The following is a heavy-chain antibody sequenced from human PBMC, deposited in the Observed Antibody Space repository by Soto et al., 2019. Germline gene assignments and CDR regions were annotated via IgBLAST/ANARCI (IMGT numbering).Heavy chain of an antibody. CDR3: ARDRAMVRGTRHYYYYGMDV. V-gene: IGHV4-59*01. Sequence: KPSETLSLTCTVSGGSISSYYCIWSRHPPFKGLEWIGYIYYSGSTNYNPSLKSRVTISVDTSKNQFSLKLSSVTAADTAVYYCARDRAMVRGTRHYYYYGMDVWGQGTTVTVSS. D-gene: IGHD3-10*01. CDR1: GGSISSYY. CDR2: IYYSGST. J-gene: IGHJ6*02.